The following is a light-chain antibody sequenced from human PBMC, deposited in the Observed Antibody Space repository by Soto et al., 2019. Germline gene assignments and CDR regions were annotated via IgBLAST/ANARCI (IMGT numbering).Light chain of an antibody. V-gene: IGLV1-40*01. Sequence: QSVLTQPPSGSGAPGQRVTISCTGSRSNIGAGYDVHWYQQLPGTAPKLLIYGNSNRPSGVPDRFSGSKSGTSASLAITGLQAEDEADYYCQSYDSSLSDVFGTGTKVTVL. CDR3: QSYDSSLSDV. CDR1: RSNIGAGYD. J-gene: IGLJ1*01. CDR2: GNS.